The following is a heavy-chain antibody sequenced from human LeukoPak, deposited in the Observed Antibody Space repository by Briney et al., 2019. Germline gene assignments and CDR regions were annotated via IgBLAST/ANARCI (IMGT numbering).Heavy chain of an antibody. CDR3: ARDSEVDDAFDI. Sequence: ASVKVSCKASGYTFTGYYMHWVRQAPGQGLEWMGWISAYNGNTNYAQKLQGRVTMTTDTSTSTAYMELRSLRSDDTAVYYCARDSEVDDAFDIWGQGTMVTVSS. CDR2: ISAYNGNT. J-gene: IGHJ3*02. V-gene: IGHV1-18*04. CDR1: GYTFTGYY.